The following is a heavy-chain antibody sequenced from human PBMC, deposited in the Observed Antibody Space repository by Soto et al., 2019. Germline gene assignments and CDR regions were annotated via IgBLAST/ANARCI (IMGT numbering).Heavy chain of an antibody. CDR2: ISWDGSTT. J-gene: IGHJ6*02. V-gene: IGHV3-43*01. Sequence: EVQLVESGGGVVQPGGSLRLSCAASGFTFDDHTMHWVRQAPGMGLGWVSLISWDGSTTYYTDSVEGRFTISRDNSKNSLYLQRNSLRTEDTALYYCAKDFSRYERGTYLFFGLDVRGQGTTVIVSS. D-gene: IGHD5-12*01. CDR1: GFTFDDHT. CDR3: AKDFSRYERGTYLFFGLDV.